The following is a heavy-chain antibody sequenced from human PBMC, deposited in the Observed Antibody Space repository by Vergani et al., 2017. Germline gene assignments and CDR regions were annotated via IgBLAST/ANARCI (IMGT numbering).Heavy chain of an antibody. Sequence: QVQLVQSGAEVKKPGASVKVSCKASGYTFTSYYMHWVRQAPGQGLEWMGIINPSGGSTSYAQKFQGRVTMTRDTSTSTVYMELSSLRSEDTAVYYCARDLSAYYYDSSGDKTLNWFDPWGQGTLVTVSS. CDR1: GYTFTSYY. D-gene: IGHD3-22*01. CDR2: INPSGGST. V-gene: IGHV1-46*03. CDR3: ARDLSAYYYDSSGDKTLNWFDP. J-gene: IGHJ5*02.